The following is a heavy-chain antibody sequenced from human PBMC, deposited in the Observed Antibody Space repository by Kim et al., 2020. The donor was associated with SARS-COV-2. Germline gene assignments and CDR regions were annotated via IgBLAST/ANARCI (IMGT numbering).Heavy chain of an antibody. Sequence: AQKFQGRVTMTRDTSTSTVYMELSSLRSEDTAVYYCLGLIRFWASDGMDVWGQGTTVTVSS. J-gene: IGHJ6*02. D-gene: IGHD3-3*01. CDR3: LGLIRFWASDGMDV. V-gene: IGHV1-46*01.